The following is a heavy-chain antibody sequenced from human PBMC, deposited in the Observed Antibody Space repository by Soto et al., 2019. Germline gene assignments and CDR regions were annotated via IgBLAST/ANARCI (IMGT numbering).Heavy chain of an antibody. CDR3: ARDSWENITGTPQGY. J-gene: IGHJ4*02. V-gene: IGHV3-33*01. CDR1: GFTFSSYG. CDR2: IWYDGSNK. Sequence: QVQLVESGGGMVQPGRSLRLSCAASGFTFSSYGMHWVRQAPGKGLEWVAVIWYDGSNKYYADSVKGRFTISRDNSKNTLYLQMNSLRAEDTAVYYCARDSWENITGTPQGYWGQGTLVTVSS. D-gene: IGHD1-20*01.